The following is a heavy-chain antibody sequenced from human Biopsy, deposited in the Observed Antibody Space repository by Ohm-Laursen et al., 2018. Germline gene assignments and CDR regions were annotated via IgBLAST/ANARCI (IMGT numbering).Heavy chain of an antibody. D-gene: IGHD3-3*01. CDR3: ARLYRLDDYWNDDPPDAFDV. J-gene: IGHJ3*01. V-gene: IGHV4-59*01. CDR1: GASFSGDY. CDR2: ISEGGST. Sequence: GTLSLTCTVSGASFSGDYWSWIRQSPGRGLEWIGSISEGGSTYYNPSLRGRVTISVDASKNQFSLKLSSVIAADTAVFFCARLYRLDDYWNDDPPDAFDVWAQGTMVTVSS.